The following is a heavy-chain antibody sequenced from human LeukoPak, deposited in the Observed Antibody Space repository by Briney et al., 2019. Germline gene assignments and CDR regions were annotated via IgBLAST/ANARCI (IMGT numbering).Heavy chain of an antibody. D-gene: IGHD1-26*01. Sequence: GASVKVSCKASGGTFSSYAISWVRQAPGQGLEWMGGIIPISGTANYAQKFQGRVTITADESTSTAYMELSSLRSEDTAVYYCARDGGSYRFDYWGQGTLVTVSS. V-gene: IGHV1-69*13. J-gene: IGHJ4*02. CDR2: IIPISGTA. CDR3: ARDGGSYRFDY. CDR1: GGTFSSYA.